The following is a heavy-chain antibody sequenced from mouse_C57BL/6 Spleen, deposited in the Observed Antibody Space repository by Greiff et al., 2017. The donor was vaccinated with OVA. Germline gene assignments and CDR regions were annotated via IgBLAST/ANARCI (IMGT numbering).Heavy chain of an antibody. V-gene: IGHV1-55*01. Sequence: VQLQQPGAELVQPGASVKMSCKASGYTFTSYWITWVKQRPGQGLEWIGDIYPGSGSTNYNEKFKSKATLTVDTSSSTAYMQLSSLTSEDSAVYYCAERDVLEDAMDYWGQGTSVTVSS. D-gene: IGHD1-1*01. CDR3: AERDVLEDAMDY. CDR1: GYTFTSYW. CDR2: IYPGSGST. J-gene: IGHJ4*01.